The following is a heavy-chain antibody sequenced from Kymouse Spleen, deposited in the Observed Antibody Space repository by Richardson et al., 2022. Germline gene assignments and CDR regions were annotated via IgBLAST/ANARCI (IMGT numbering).Heavy chain of an antibody. CDR2: IYYSGST. J-gene: IGHJ6*02. CDR3: ARGGAYTIRDYGMDV. V-gene: IGHV4-61*01. D-gene: IGHD1-26*01,IGHD2-21*02,IGHD3-10*01. CDR1: GGSVSSGSYY. Sequence: QVQLQESGPGLVKPSETLSLTCTVSGGSVSSGSYYWSWIRQPPGKGLEWIGYIYYSGSTNYNPSLKSRVTISVDTSKNQFSLKLSSVTAADTAVYYCARGGAYTIRDYGMDVWGQGTTVTVSS.